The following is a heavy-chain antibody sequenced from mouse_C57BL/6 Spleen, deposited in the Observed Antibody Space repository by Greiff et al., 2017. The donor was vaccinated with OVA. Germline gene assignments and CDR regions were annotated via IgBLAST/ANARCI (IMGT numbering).Heavy chain of an antibody. CDR2: IRNKANGYTT. CDR1: GFTFTDYY. CDR3: ARYSNSWFAY. Sequence: DVQLQESGGGLVQPGGSLSLSCAASGFTFTDYYMSWVRQPPGKALEWLGFIRNKANGYTTEYSASVKGRFTISRDNSQSILYLQMNALRAEDSATYYCARYSNSWFAYWGQGTLVTVSA. J-gene: IGHJ3*01. D-gene: IGHD2-1*01. V-gene: IGHV7-3*01.